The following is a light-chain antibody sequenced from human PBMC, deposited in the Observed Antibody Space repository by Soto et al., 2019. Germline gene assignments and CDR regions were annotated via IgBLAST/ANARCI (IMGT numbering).Light chain of an antibody. V-gene: IGKV1-39*01. CDR1: QSISTY. CDR3: QQSYTSPVT. Sequence: DIQMTQSPSSLSVSIGDRVTITCRASQSISTYLNWYEQKPEKAPNLLIYGASTLQSGVPSRFSGGGSGTYFTLTISGLQPEDFGSYYCQQSYTSPVTFGGGTKVEIK. CDR2: GAS. J-gene: IGKJ4*01.